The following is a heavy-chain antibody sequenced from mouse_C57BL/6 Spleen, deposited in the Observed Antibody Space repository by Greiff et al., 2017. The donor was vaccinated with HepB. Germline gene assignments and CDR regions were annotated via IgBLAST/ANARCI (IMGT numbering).Heavy chain of an antibody. D-gene: IGHD2-1*01. CDR1: GYTFTSYW. CDR2: IDPSDSYT. V-gene: IGHV1-69*01. Sequence: QVQLQQPGAELVMPGASVKLSCKASGYTFTSYWMHWVKQRPGQGLEWIGEIDPSDSYTNYNQKFKGKSTLTVDKSSSTAYMQLSSLTSEDSAVYYGARSGYGNYPYYFDYWGQGTTLTVSS. CDR3: ARSGYGNYPYYFDY. J-gene: IGHJ2*01.